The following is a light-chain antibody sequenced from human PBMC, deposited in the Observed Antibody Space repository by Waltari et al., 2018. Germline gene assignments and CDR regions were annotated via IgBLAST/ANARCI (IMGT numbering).Light chain of an antibody. CDR1: QIVSSK. CDR3: QQYHTYPWT. V-gene: IGKV3-15*01. Sequence: EIVMTQSPATLSVSPGERATLSCRASQIVSSKLAWYQQKPGQPLRLLIFDASRRATGIPARFSGSGSGTEFTLTISSLQSEDFAVYYCQQYHTYPWTFGQGTKVEI. J-gene: IGKJ1*01. CDR2: DAS.